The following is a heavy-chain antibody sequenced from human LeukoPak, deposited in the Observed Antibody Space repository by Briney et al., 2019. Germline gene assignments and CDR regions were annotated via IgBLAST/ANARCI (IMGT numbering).Heavy chain of an antibody. D-gene: IGHD5-18*01. J-gene: IGHJ4*02. CDR2: TYYRSKWYD. Sequence: SQTLSLTCAISGDSVSSNSDAWNWIRQSPSRGLEWLGRTYYRSKWYDDYAVSVKSRITINPDTSKNQFSLQLNSVTPEDTAMYYCARERQGDTDFDYWGQGTLVTVSS. CDR3: ARERQGDTDFDY. V-gene: IGHV6-1*01. CDR1: GDSVSSNSDA.